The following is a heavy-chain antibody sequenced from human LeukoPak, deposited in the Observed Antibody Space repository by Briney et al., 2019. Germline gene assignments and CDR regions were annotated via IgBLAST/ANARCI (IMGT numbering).Heavy chain of an antibody. Sequence: GGSLRLSCAASGFTFSSYAMNWVRQAPGKGLEWVSAISGSGGSTYYADSVNGRFTISRDNSKNTLYLQMNSLRAEDTAVYYCAKDRAYGDYGVYYFDYWGQGTLVNVSS. J-gene: IGHJ4*02. CDR1: GFTFSSYA. CDR3: AKDRAYGDYGVYYFDY. V-gene: IGHV3-23*01. CDR2: ISGSGGST. D-gene: IGHD4-17*01.